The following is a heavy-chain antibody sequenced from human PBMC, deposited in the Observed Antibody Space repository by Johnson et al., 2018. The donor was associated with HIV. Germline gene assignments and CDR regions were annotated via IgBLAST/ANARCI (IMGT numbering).Heavy chain of an antibody. V-gene: IGHV3-NL1*01. CDR2: IYSGGST. Sequence: HVPLVESGGGVVQPGRSLRLSCAASGFTFSSYAMHWVRQAPGKGLEWVSVIYSGGSTYYADSVKGRFTISIDNSKNTLYLQMNSLRAEDTAVYYCARVGASRFDAFHVWGQGTMVTVSS. CDR3: ARVGASRFDAFHV. D-gene: IGHD3-16*01. CDR1: GFTFSSYA. J-gene: IGHJ3*01.